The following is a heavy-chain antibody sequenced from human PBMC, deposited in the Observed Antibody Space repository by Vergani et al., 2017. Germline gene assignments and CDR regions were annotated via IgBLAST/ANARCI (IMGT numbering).Heavy chain of an antibody. CDR1: GGSFSGYY. V-gene: IGHV4-34*01. CDR3: ARGGATITPNTWFDP. CDR2: INHSGST. J-gene: IGHJ5*02. Sequence: QVQLQQWGAGLLKPSETLSLTCAVYGGSFSGYYWSWIRQPPGKGLEWIGEINHSGSTNYNPSLKSRVTISVDTSKNQFSLKLSSVTAADTSVYYCARGGATITPNTWFDPWGQGTLVTVSS. D-gene: IGHD5-12*01.